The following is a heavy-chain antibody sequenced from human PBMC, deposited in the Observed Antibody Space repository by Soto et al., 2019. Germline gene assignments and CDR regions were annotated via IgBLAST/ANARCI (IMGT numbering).Heavy chain of an antibody. CDR1: GFTFSSYA. Sequence: GGSLRLSCAASGFTFSSYAMHWVRQAPGKGLEYVSAISSNGGSTYYANSVKGRFTISRDNSKNTLYLLMNSLKAEDTAIYYCARENYYYGMYVWGQGTTVTVS. V-gene: IGHV3-64*01. J-gene: IGHJ6*02. CDR3: ARENYYYGMYV. CDR2: ISSNGGST.